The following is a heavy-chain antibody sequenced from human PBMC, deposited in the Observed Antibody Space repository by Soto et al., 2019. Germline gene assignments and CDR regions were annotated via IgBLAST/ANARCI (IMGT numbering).Heavy chain of an antibody. Sequence: GGSLRLSCAASGFTFSSYGMHWVRQAPGKGLEWVAVISYDGSNKYYADSVKGRFTISRDNSKNTLYLQMNSLRAEDTAVYYCAARITIFGALVDYWGQGTLVTVSS. CDR3: AARITIFGALVDY. D-gene: IGHD3-3*01. CDR1: GFTFSSYG. V-gene: IGHV3-30*03. CDR2: ISYDGSNK. J-gene: IGHJ4*02.